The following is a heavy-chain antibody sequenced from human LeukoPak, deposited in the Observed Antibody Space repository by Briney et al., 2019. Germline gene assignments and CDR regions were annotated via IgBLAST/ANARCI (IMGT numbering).Heavy chain of an antibody. J-gene: IGHJ4*02. D-gene: IGHD5-24*01. V-gene: IGHV3-48*01. Sequence: GGSLRLSCAASGFTFSSYSMNWVRQAPGKGLEWVSYISSSGSTIYYADSVKGRFTISRDNAKNSLYLQMNSLRAEDTAVYYCARDGYNYPSYFDYWGQGTLVTVSS. CDR2: ISSSGSTI. CDR1: GFTFSSYS. CDR3: ARDGYNYPSYFDY.